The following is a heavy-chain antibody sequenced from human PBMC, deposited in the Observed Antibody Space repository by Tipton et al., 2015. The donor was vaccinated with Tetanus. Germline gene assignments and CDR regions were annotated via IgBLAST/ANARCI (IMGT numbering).Heavy chain of an antibody. Sequence: QSGPEVKRPGESLKISCVGSRYNFATSWIAWVRQVPGKGLEWMGIIYPGGSDARYSPSFQGRITISTDKSTSTAFLQWHSLKASDTAIYYCARNWSKAYSSPFDPGGQGTLVTVAS. CDR1: RYNFATSW. V-gene: IGHV5-51*01. CDR2: IYPGGSDA. J-gene: IGHJ5*02. D-gene: IGHD5-18*01. CDR3: ARNWSKAYSSPFDP.